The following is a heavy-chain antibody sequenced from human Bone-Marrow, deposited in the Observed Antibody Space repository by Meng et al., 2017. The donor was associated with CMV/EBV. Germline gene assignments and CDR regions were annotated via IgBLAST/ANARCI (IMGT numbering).Heavy chain of an antibody. D-gene: IGHD4-11*01. CDR3: ASILQEHDYYYYGMDV. J-gene: IGHJ6*02. V-gene: IGHV1-18*01. CDR2: ISAKNGNA. CDR1: GYTFTSYG. Sequence: ASVKVSCKASGYTFTSYGISWVRQAPGQGLEWMGWISAKNGNANYAQKFQGRVTMTTDTSTSTAYMELMSLRSEDTAVYYCASILQEHDYYYYGMDVWGQGTTVTVSS.